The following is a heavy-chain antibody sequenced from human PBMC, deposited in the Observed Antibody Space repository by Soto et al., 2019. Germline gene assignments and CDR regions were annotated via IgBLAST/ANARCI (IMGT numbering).Heavy chain of an antibody. V-gene: IGHV3-23*01. CDR1: GFTFSSYA. D-gene: IGHD2-15*01. Sequence: AGGSLRLSCAASGFTFSSYAMSWVRQAPGKGLEWVSAISGSVGSTYYADSVKGRFTISRDNSKNTLYLQMNSLRAEDTAVYYCAKAGYCSGGSCYGTFDYWGQGTLVTVSS. CDR3: AKAGYCSGGSCYGTFDY. CDR2: ISGSVGST. J-gene: IGHJ4*02.